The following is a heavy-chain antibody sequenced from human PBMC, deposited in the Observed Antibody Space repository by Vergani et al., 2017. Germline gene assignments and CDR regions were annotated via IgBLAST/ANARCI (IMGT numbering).Heavy chain of an antibody. CDR1: GGSFSDFY. D-gene: IGHD4-11*01. V-gene: IGHV4-34*02. CDR3: ARRSTVGTPLRWFDP. CDR2: IDYSGDI. J-gene: IGHJ5*02. Sequence: QVQIQQWGAGLLKPSDTLSLTCAVYGGSFSDFYCSWVRQSPGKGLEWIGEIDYSGDINYNPSFQSRATVSVDRSNNQFSLRLSSVTAADTATYYCARRSTVGTPLRWFDPWGQVTLVVVSS.